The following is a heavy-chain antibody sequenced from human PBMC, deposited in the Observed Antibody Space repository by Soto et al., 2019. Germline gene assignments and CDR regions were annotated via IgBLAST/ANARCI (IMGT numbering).Heavy chain of an antibody. V-gene: IGHV4-61*01. CDR1: GGSVISGSYY. J-gene: IGHJ5*02. CDR3: ARFDLAAAGTGGWFDP. Sequence: LSLTCTVSGGSVISGSYYWSWIRQPPGKGLEWIGYIYYSGSTNYNPSLKSRVTISVDTSKNQFSLKLSSVTAADTAVYYCARFDLAAAGTGGWFDPWGQGTLVTVSS. D-gene: IGHD6-13*01. CDR2: IYYSGST.